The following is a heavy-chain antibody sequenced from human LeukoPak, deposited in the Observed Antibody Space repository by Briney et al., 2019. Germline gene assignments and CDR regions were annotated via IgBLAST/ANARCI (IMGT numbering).Heavy chain of an antibody. CDR1: GFTFTSYA. CDR2: ISGAGTFI. V-gene: IGHV3-21*01. J-gene: IGHJ4*02. D-gene: IGHD6-6*01. CDR3: TRLSMAALAVDS. Sequence: GGSLRLSFAASGFTFTSYAMNWVRQAPGAGLEWGASISGAGTFIYYADSVKGRFTISRDNTKNSLYLQMNGLRAEDTAVYYCTRLSMAALAVDSWCQGTLVTVSS.